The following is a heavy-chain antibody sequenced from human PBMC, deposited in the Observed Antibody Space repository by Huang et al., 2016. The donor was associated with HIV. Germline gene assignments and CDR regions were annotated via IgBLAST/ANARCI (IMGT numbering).Heavy chain of an antibody. Sequence: QLPLQESGPGLVKPSATLSLTCIVSGGSISTSNYYWGWLRQPTGKGLEWIGSIYYIGNTYYSQSIKRRATVSVDTSENQFSLKLSSVTAADTAIYYCAILSGGWYHETHAFDVWGQGTLVTVSS. V-gene: IGHV4-39*01. D-gene: IGHD6-19*01. CDR1: GGSISTSNYY. CDR2: IYYIGNT. J-gene: IGHJ3*01. CDR3: AILSGGWYHETHAFDV.